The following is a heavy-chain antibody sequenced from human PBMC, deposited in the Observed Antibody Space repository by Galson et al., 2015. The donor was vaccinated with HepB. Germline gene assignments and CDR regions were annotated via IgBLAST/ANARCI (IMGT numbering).Heavy chain of an antibody. Sequence: SLRLSCAVSGFSFGQYSMNWVRQAPGKGPEWVSSIGSTSSYIYYGGSMKGRFTASRDNARNSLYLQMNSLRVEDTAIYYCARGGFAAYEIWGQGTMVTVSS. D-gene: IGHD5-12*01. V-gene: IGHV3-21*01. CDR2: IGSTSSYI. CDR3: ARGGFAAYEI. CDR1: GFSFGQYS. J-gene: IGHJ3*02.